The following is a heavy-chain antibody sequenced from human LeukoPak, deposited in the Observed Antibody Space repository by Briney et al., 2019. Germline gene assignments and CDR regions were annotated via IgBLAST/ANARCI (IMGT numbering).Heavy chain of an antibody. CDR3: ARGGGSSGWYFDY. CDR1: GGSFSDYY. V-gene: IGHV4-34*01. D-gene: IGHD6-19*01. Sequence: SETLSLTCAVYGGSFSDYYWTWIRQPPGKGLEWIGEINHSGNTNYNPSLKSRVAISVDTSKNQLSLKLSSVTAADTAVYYCARGGGSSGWYFDYWGQGTLVTVSS. J-gene: IGHJ4*02. CDR2: INHSGNT.